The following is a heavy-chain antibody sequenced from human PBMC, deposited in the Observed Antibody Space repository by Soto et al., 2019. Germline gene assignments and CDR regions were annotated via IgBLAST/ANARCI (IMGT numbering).Heavy chain of an antibody. J-gene: IGHJ5*02. CDR1: GGSISSGNSYS. D-gene: IGHD3-16*01. CDR3: ARAVAPYLGTWFDP. V-gene: IGHV4-30-2*01. Sequence: PSETLSLTCAVSGGSISSGNSYSWSWIRQPPGKGLEWIGSISHTGSTSYNPSLKGRVTMSVDKSKNQFSLKLSSETAADMAVYYCARAVAPYLGTWFDPWGQGTLVTVSS. CDR2: ISHTGST.